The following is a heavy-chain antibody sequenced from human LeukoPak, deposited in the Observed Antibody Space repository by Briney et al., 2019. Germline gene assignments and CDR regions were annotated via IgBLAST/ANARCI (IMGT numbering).Heavy chain of an antibody. D-gene: IGHD4-11*01. CDR3: ARDRESESDSEGDY. CDR1: GFTFSRSW. CDR2: IKQGGSEI. Sequence: QPGGSLRLSCSASGFTFSRSWMSWVRQAPGKGLEYVALIKQGGSEIYHMDSVKGRFTISRDDATNSLYLQMNSLRVEDTALYYCARDRESESDSEGDYWGQGTLVTVSS. V-gene: IGHV3-7*01. J-gene: IGHJ4*02.